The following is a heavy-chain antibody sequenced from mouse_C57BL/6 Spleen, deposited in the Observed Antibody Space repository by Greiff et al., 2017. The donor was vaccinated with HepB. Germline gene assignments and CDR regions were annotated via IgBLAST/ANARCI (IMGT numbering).Heavy chain of an antibody. J-gene: IGHJ2*01. V-gene: IGHV1-5*01. CDR1: GYTFTSYW. D-gene: IGHD2-5*01. CDR2: IYPGNSDT. CDR3: TRGYSNSYFDY. Sequence: VHVKQSGTVLARPGASVKMSCKTSGYTFTSYWMHWVKQRPGQGLEWIGAIYPGNSDTSYNQKFKGKAKLTAVTSASTAYMELSSLTNEDSAVYYCTRGYSNSYFDYWGQGTTLTVSS.